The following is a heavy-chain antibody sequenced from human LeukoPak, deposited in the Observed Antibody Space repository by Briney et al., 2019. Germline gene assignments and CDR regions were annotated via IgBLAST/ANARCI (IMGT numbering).Heavy chain of an antibody. J-gene: IGHJ4*02. CDR1: GFTFSTYW. Sequence: GGSLRLSCAASGFTFSTYWMSWVRQAPGKGLERVANIRQDGSDKYYVDSVKGRFTISRDNAKNSLYLQMNSLRAEDTAVYYCARDGGSAMPFDYWGQGTLVTVSS. CDR2: IRQDGSDK. D-gene: IGHD2-2*01. V-gene: IGHV3-7*01. CDR3: ARDGGSAMPFDY.